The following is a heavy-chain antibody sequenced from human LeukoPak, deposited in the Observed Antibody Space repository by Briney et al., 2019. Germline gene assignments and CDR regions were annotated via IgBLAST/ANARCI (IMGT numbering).Heavy chain of an antibody. V-gene: IGHV4-34*01. J-gene: IGHJ4*02. D-gene: IGHD1-26*01. CDR3: ARGGWELDY. CDR1: GGSFSGYY. CDR2: INHSGST. Sequence: SETLSLICAVYGGSFSGYYWSWIRQPPGKGLEWIGEINHSGSTNYNPSLKSRVTISVDTSKNQFSLKLSSVTAADTAVYYCARGGWELDYWGQGTLVTVSS.